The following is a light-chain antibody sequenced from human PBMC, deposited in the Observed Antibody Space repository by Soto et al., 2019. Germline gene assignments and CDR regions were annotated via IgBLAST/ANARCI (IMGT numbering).Light chain of an antibody. CDR2: DAS. V-gene: IGKV3-11*01. CDR3: QQRRSWPIT. CDR1: QRVNIY. J-gene: IGKJ5*01. Sequence: EIVLTQSPATLSLSPGERATLSCRASQRVNIYLAWYQQKPGQAPRLLIYDASNRATGIPARFSGSGSETDFTLTISSLEPEDFAVYYCQQRRSWPITFGQGTRLEIK.